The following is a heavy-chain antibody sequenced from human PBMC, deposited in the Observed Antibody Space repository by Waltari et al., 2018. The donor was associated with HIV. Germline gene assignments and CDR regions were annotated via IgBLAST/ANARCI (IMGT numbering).Heavy chain of an antibody. Sequence: EVQLVESGGGLVQPGGSLRLSCAASGFTFSSYSMNWVRQAPGKGLEWVSYISSSSSTIYYADSVKGRFTISRDNAKNSLYLQMNSLRAEDTAVYYCARAAAVAAYYFDYWGQGTLVTVSS. CDR3: ARAAAVAAYYFDY. CDR1: GFTFSSYS. D-gene: IGHD6-19*01. V-gene: IGHV3-48*01. J-gene: IGHJ4*02. CDR2: ISSSSSTI.